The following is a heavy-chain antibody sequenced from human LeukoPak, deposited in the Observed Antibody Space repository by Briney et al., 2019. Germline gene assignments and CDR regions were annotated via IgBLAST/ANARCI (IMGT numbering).Heavy chain of an antibody. CDR2: INHSGST. Sequence: SETLSLTCAVYGGSFSGYYWSWIRQPPGKGLEWIGEINHSGSTNYNPSLKSRVTISVDTSTNQFSLKLSSVTATDTAVYYCARVSPFRQQWLVSPNYCYYMDVWGKGTTVTVSS. CDR3: ARVSPFRQQWLVSPNYCYYMDV. D-gene: IGHD6-19*01. CDR1: GGSFSGYY. V-gene: IGHV4-34*01. J-gene: IGHJ6*03.